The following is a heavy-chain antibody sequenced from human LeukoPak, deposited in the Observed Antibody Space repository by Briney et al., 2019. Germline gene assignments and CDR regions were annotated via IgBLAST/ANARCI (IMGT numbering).Heavy chain of an antibody. J-gene: IGHJ4*02. CDR2: IWHDGSNK. CDR1: GFTFSSYG. CDR3: ARAWSPLYYFDY. D-gene: IGHD2-8*02. Sequence: PGRSLRLSCAASGFTFSSYGMHWVRQAPGKGLEWVAVIWHDGSNKYYADSVKGRFTISRDNSKNTLYLQMNSLRAEDTAVYYCARAWSPLYYFDYWGQGTLVTVSS. V-gene: IGHV3-33*01.